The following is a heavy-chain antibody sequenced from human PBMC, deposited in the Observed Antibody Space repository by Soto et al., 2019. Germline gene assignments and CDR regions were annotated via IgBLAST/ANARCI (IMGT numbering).Heavy chain of an antibody. CDR2: VYYSGST. D-gene: IGHD3-9*01. CDR1: GGSVSSSSYY. V-gene: IGHV4-39*01. CDR3: GRLEGLATIPYYFDY. J-gene: IGHJ4*02. Sequence: PSETLSLTCTVSGGSVSSSSYYWCWVRHPPGKGLEWIGSVYYSGSTYYNPSLESRVTISVDKSKNQFSLKLMSLSAADTAVYYCGRLEGLATIPYYFDYCAQGALVPSPQ.